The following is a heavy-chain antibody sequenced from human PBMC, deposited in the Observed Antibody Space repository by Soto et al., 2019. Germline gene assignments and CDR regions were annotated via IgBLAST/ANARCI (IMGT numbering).Heavy chain of an antibody. J-gene: IGHJ4*02. Sequence: SETLSLTCTVSGVSISNSSYYWGWIRRPPGKGLEWIGTIYYSGITYYNPSLKSRVTISVDTSKNQFSLKLTSVTAADTAVYYCARHGSNWGQGTLVTSPQ. CDR1: GVSISNSSYY. CDR2: IYYSGIT. V-gene: IGHV4-39*01. CDR3: ARHGSN.